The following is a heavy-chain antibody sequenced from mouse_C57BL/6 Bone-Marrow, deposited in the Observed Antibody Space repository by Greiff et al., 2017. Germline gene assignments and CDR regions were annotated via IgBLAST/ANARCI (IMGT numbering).Heavy chain of an antibody. Sequence: VQLQQPGAELVRPGSSVKLSCKASGYTFTSYWMDWVKQRPGQGLEWIGNIYPSDSETNYNQKFKDKATLTVDKSSSTAYMQLSSLTSEVSAVYYCARQRGIYYDYGGDYWGQGTTLTVSS. CDR3: ARQRGIYYDYGGDY. CDR2: IYPSDSET. J-gene: IGHJ2*01. V-gene: IGHV1-61*01. CDR1: GYTFTSYW. D-gene: IGHD2-4*01.